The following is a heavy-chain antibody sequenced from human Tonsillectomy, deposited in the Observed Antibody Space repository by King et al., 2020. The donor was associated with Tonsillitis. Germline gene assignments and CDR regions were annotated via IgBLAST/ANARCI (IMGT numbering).Heavy chain of an antibody. CDR1: GGSFSSSY. CDR2: SYYSGST. Sequence: QLQESGPGLVRPSETLSLTCTVSGGSFSSSYWSWIRQPPGRGLEGIGYSYYSGSTYYNPSLKSRVTISVDTSKNQFSLTLSAVTAADAAVYYCARLADSGYIDLKGSFDIWGQGTMVTVSS. J-gene: IGHJ3*02. D-gene: IGHD3-22*01. CDR3: ARLADSGYIDLKGSFDI. V-gene: IGHV4-59*01.